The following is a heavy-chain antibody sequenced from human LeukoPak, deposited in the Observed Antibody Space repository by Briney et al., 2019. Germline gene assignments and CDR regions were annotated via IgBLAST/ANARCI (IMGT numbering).Heavy chain of an antibody. J-gene: IGHJ5*02. CDR2: IYHSGST. CDR3: ARERNYYDSSGVFDP. CDR1: GYSISSGYY. V-gene: IGHV4-38-2*02. D-gene: IGHD3-22*01. Sequence: SETLSLTCTVSGYSISSGYYWGWIRQPPGKGLEWIGSIYHSGSTYYNPSLKSRVTISVDTSKNQFSLKLSSVTAADTAVYYCARERNYYDSSGVFDPWGQGTLVTVSS.